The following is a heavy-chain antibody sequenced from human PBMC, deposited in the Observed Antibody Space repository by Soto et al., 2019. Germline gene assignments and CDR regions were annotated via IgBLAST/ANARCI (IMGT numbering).Heavy chain of an antibody. Sequence: ASVKASCKASGYTFTSYGISWVRQAPGQGLEWMGWISAYNGNTNYAQKLQGRVTMTTDTSTSTAYMELRSLRSDDTAVYYCARDLGYCSGGSCYYGSNFDYWGQGTLVTVSS. CDR2: ISAYNGNT. CDR1: GYTFTSYG. D-gene: IGHD2-15*01. J-gene: IGHJ4*02. CDR3: ARDLGYCSGGSCYYGSNFDY. V-gene: IGHV1-18*01.